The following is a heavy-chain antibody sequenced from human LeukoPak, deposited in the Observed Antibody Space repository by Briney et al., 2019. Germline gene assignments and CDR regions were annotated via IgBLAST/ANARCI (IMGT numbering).Heavy chain of an antibody. D-gene: IGHD3-16*02. CDR2: IYHSGST. CDR3: ARGPYYDYVWGSYRSPGFDY. J-gene: IGHJ4*02. V-gene: IGHV4-38-2*01. Sequence: SETLSLTCAVSGYSISSGYYWGWIRQPPGKGLEWIGSIYHSGSTNYNPSLKSRVTISVDTSKNQFSLKLSSVTAADTAVYYCARGPYYDYVWGSYRSPGFDYWGQGTLVTVSS. CDR1: GYSISSGYY.